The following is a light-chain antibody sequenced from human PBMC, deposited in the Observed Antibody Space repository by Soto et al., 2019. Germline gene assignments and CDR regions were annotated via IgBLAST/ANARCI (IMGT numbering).Light chain of an antibody. Sequence: VLAQPPSVSGAPGQKVTIACTGSSSNIGAGYDLHWYQQLPGTAPKLLLYGNSNRPSGVPDRFSGSKSGTSASLAITGLQAEDEADYYCQSYDSSLSAYVFGTGTKVTVL. J-gene: IGLJ1*01. CDR1: SSNIGAGYD. CDR3: QSYDSSLSAYV. CDR2: GNS. V-gene: IGLV1-40*01.